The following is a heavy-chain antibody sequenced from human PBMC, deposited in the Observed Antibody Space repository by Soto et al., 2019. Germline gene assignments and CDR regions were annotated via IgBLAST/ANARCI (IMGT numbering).Heavy chain of an antibody. D-gene: IGHD3-22*01. J-gene: IGHJ3*02. CDR2: ISGSGGST. Sequence: PGGSLRLSCAASGFTFSSYAMSWVRQAPGKGLEWVSAISGSGGSTYYADSVKGRFTISRGNSKNTLYLQMNSLRAEDTAVYYCAKGRYYYDSSGDPDAFDIWGQGTMVTVS. V-gene: IGHV3-23*01. CDR1: GFTFSSYA. CDR3: AKGRYYYDSSGDPDAFDI.